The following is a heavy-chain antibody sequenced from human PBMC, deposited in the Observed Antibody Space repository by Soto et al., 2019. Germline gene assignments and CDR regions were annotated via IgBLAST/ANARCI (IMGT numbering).Heavy chain of an antibody. J-gene: IGHJ4*02. CDR3: AKGGRQWLVTSDFNY. D-gene: IGHD6-19*01. V-gene: IGHV3-30*18. Sequence: ESGGGVVQPGRSLRLSCAASGFTFSDYAMHWVRQAPGKGLEWVAVVSHDGRNTHYADSVKGRFTISRHSSKNTVSLEMTSLRAEDTAVYYCAKGGRQWLVTSDFNYWGQGALVTVSS. CDR1: GFTFSDYA. CDR2: VSHDGRNT.